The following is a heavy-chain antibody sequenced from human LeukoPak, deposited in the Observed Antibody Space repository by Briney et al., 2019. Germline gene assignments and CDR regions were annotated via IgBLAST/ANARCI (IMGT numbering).Heavy chain of an antibody. Sequence: PGGSLRLSCEASGFTFSSYAMSWVRQAPGKGLEWVSAISGSGGSTYYADSVKGRFTISRDNSKNTLYLQVNSLRVEDTAVYYCARGLTGDRWGQGSLVTVSS. CDR2: ISGSGGST. CDR3: ARGLTGDR. D-gene: IGHD7-27*01. CDR1: GFTFSSYA. V-gene: IGHV3-23*01. J-gene: IGHJ4*02.